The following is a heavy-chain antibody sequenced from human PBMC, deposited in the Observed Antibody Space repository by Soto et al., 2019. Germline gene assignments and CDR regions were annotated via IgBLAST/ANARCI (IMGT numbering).Heavy chain of an antibody. Sequence: QVHLVESGGGVVQPGRSLRLSCAASGFTLSSYGMHWVRQAPGKGLEWVAVISYDGSNKYYADSVKGRFTISRDNSKNTLYLQMNSLRAEDTAVYYCAADIVVVVAAPKGNDAFDIWGQGTMVTVSS. D-gene: IGHD2-15*01. CDR2: ISYDGSNK. V-gene: IGHV3-30*03. CDR3: AADIVVVVAAPKGNDAFDI. CDR1: GFTLSSYG. J-gene: IGHJ3*02.